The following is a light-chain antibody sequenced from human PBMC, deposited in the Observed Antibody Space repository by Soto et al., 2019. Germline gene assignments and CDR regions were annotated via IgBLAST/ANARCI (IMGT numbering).Light chain of an antibody. J-gene: IGKJ1*01. CDR3: HQYGSSPAT. CDR2: GAS. V-gene: IGKV3-20*01. Sequence: IVWTQSPGTLSLSPGERATLSCRASQSVSSSYLAWYQQKPGQAPRLLIYGASSRATGIPDRFSGSGSGTDFTLTISRLEPEDFAVYYCHQYGSSPATFGQGTKVDIK. CDR1: QSVSSSY.